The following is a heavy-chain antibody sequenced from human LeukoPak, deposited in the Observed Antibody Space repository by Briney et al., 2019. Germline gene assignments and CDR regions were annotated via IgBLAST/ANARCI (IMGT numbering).Heavy chain of an antibody. CDR1: GGSISSGDYY. D-gene: IGHD3-10*01. Sequence: SETLSLTCTVSGGSISSGDYYWSWIRQPPGKGLEWIGYIYYSGSTYYNPSLKSRVTISVDTSKNQFSLKLSSVTAADTAVYYCARSLEYYYGSGRDWGQGTLVTVSS. J-gene: IGHJ4*02. CDR2: IYYSGST. CDR3: ARSLEYYYGSGRD. V-gene: IGHV4-30-4*01.